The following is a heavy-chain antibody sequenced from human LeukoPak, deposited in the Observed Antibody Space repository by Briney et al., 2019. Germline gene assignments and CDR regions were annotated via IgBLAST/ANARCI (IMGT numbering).Heavy chain of an antibody. Sequence: GGSLRLSCAASGFTFSSYSMNWVRQAPGKGLEWVSSISSSSSYIYYADSVKGGFTISRDNAKNSLYLQMNSLRAEDTAVYYCARDQEGALDYWGQGTLVTVSS. CDR2: ISSSSSYI. V-gene: IGHV3-21*01. CDR1: GFTFSSYS. J-gene: IGHJ4*02. D-gene: IGHD1-26*01. CDR3: ARDQEGALDY.